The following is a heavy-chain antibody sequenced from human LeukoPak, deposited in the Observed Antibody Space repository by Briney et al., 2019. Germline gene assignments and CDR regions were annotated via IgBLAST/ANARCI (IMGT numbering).Heavy chain of an antibody. CDR1: GGSISSYY. Sequence: SETLSLTCTVSGGSISSYYWSWIRQPPGKGLEWIGYIYYSGSTNYNPSLKSRVTISVDTSKNQFSLKLSSVTAADTAVYYCARGFGQWLAYFDYWGQGTLVTVSS. J-gene: IGHJ4*02. D-gene: IGHD6-19*01. CDR2: IYYSGST. CDR3: ARGFGQWLAYFDY. V-gene: IGHV4-59*01.